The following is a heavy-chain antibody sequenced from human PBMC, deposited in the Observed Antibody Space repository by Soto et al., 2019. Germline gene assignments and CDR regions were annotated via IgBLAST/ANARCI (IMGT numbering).Heavy chain of an antibody. D-gene: IGHD3-9*01. J-gene: IGHJ2*01. CDR2: ISTYNGNT. CDR1: GYTFTSYG. CDR3: ARVDYDILTEYWYFDL. Sequence: QVQLVQSGAEVKKPGASVKVSCKASGYTFTSYGISWVRQAPGQGLEWMGWISTYNGNTNYAQKLQGRDTMTTDTSTSTAYMELRSLRSDDTAVYYCARVDYDILTEYWYFDLWGRGTLVTVSS. V-gene: IGHV1-18*01.